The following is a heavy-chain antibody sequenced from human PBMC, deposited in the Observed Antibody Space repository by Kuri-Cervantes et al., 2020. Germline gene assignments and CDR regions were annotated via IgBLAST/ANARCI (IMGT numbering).Heavy chain of an antibody. Sequence: GESLKISCAASGFTFSSYWMSWVRQAPGKGLEWVANIKQDGSEKYYVDSVKGRFTISRDNSKNTLYLQMNSLRAEDTAVYYCAKDRVVGYWGQGTLVTVSS. CDR3: AKDRVVGY. D-gene: IGHD1-26*01. CDR1: GFTFSSYW. CDR2: IKQDGSEK. V-gene: IGHV3-7*03. J-gene: IGHJ4*02.